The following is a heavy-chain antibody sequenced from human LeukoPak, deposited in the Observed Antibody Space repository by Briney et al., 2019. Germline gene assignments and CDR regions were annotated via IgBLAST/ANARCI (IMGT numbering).Heavy chain of an antibody. CDR2: INHSGST. D-gene: IGHD5-18*01. V-gene: IGHV4-34*01. Sequence: SGTLSLTCVVYGGSFSGYYWSWIRQPPGKGLEWIGEINHSGSTNYNPSLKSRVTISVDTSKNQFSLKLSSVTAADTAVYYCARVGYSYGSAFDIWGQGTMVTVSS. CDR1: GGSFSGYY. J-gene: IGHJ3*02. CDR3: ARVGYSYGSAFDI.